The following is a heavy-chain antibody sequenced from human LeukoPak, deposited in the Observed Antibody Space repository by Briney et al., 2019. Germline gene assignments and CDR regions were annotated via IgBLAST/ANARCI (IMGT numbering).Heavy chain of an antibody. J-gene: IGHJ6*03. V-gene: IGHV4-34*01. Sequence: PSETLSLTCDISGGSFNDYHWTWIRQPPGKGLEWIGEINHSGNANYNPPLKSRVTISVDTSKNQFSLRLSSVTAADAAVYYCARTILVVPTSYFYFYHMDVWGEGTPDTVSS. CDR1: GGSFNDYH. CDR2: INHSGNA. D-gene: IGHD2-2*01. CDR3: ARTILVVPTSYFYFYHMDV.